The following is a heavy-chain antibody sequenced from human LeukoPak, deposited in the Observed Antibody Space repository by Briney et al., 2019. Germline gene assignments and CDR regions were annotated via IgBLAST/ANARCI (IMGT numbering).Heavy chain of an antibody. D-gene: IGHD6-19*01. V-gene: IGHV3-74*01. CDR1: GFTFSSYW. CDR2: INSDGSST. J-gene: IGHJ4*02. Sequence: GESLRLSCAAAGFTFSSYWMHWVRQAPGKGLVWVSRINSDGSSTSYADSVKGRFTISRDNATNTLFLQMNSLRAEDTAVYYCARYTFSSGFLYWGQGTLVTVST. CDR3: ARYTFSSGFLY.